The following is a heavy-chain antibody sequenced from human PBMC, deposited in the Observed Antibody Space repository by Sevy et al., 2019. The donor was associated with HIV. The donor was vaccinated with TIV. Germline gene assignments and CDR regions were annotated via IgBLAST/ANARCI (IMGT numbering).Heavy chain of an antibody. Sequence: GESLKISCKGSGYSFSSYWIGWVRQMPGKGLEWMGIIYPGDSDIIYSPSFQGQVTISADKSISTAYLQWSSLKASDTAMYYCARHDGALGQVAQMDVWGQGTTVIVSS. CDR3: ARHDGALGQVAQMDV. CDR1: GYSFSSYW. J-gene: IGHJ6*02. CDR2: IYPGDSDI. V-gene: IGHV5-51*01. D-gene: IGHD3-10*01.